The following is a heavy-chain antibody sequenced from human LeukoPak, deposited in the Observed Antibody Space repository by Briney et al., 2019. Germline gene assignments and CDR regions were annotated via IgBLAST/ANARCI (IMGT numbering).Heavy chain of an antibody. CDR2: ISSSGSTI. CDR1: GFTFSDYY. V-gene: IGHV3-11*01. Sequence: GGSLRLSCAASGFTFSDYYMSWIRQAPGKGLEWVSYISSSGSTIYYADSVKGRFTISRDNAKNSLYLQMNSLRAEDTAVYYCARLLIYGYASFDIWGQGTMVTVPS. D-gene: IGHD5-18*01. J-gene: IGHJ3*02. CDR3: ARLLIYGYASFDI.